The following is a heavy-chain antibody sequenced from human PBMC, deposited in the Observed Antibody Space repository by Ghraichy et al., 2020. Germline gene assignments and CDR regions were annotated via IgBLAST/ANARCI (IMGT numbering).Heavy chain of an antibody. CDR2: ISGSGGST. Sequence: GGSLRLSCAASGFTFSSYSMGWVRQAPGKGLEWVSGISGSGGSTNHADSVKGRFTISRDNSKNTLYLQMYSLRAEDTAVYYCAKGLPILRGALPGYMDDWGKGTTVTVSS. V-gene: IGHV3-23*01. CDR3: AKGLPILRGALPGYMDD. J-gene: IGHJ6*03. CDR1: GFTFSSYS. D-gene: IGHD3-10*01.